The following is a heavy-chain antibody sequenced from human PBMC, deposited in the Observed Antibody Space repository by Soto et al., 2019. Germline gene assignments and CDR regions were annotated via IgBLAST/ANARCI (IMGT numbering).Heavy chain of an antibody. D-gene: IGHD5-18*01. CDR2: ISYDGSNK. J-gene: IGHJ4*02. CDR1: GFTFISYA. CDR3: ARVRSWIQLWLLDY. Sequence: GGSLRLSCAASGFTFISYAMHWVRQAPGKGLEWVAVISYDGSNKYYADSVKGRFTISRDNSKNTLYLQMNSLRAEDTAVYYCARVRSWIQLWLLDYWGQGTLVTVSS. V-gene: IGHV3-30-3*01.